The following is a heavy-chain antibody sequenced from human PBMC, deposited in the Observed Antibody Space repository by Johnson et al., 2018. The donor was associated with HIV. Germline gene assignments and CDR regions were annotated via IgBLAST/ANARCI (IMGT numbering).Heavy chain of an antibody. Sequence: VQLVESGGGLVQPGGSLRLSCAASGFTVSSNYMSWVRQAPGKGLEWVSTFYSGDSTYYADSVKGRFTISRDNSKNTLYLQMNSLRAEDTAVYYCATEVDAVDMWGQGTLVTVSS. CDR1: GFTVSSNY. V-gene: IGHV3-66*01. J-gene: IGHJ3*02. CDR2: FYSGDST. CDR3: ATEVDAVDM.